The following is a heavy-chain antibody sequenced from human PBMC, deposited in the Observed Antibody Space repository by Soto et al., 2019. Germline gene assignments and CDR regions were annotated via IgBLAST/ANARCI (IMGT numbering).Heavy chain of an antibody. V-gene: IGHV2-5*02. Sequence: SGPTLVNPTQTLTLTCTFSGFSLSTSGVGVGWIRQPPGKALEWLALIYWDDDKRYSPSLKSRLTITKDTSKNQVVLTMTNMDPVDTATYYCAHSGNYYDSSGYYSNWFDPWGQGTLVTVSS. CDR2: IYWDDDK. CDR1: GFSLSTSGVG. J-gene: IGHJ5*02. D-gene: IGHD3-22*01. CDR3: AHSGNYYDSSGYYSNWFDP.